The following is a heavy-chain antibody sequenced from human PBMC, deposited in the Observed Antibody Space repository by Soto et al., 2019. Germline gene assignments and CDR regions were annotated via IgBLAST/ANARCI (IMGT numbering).Heavy chain of an antibody. CDR1: GFTFSSYS. CDR2: ISSSSSYI. D-gene: IGHD2-15*01. V-gene: IGHV3-21*01. J-gene: IGHJ4*02. Sequence: GGSLRLSCAASGFTFSSYSMNWVRQAPGKGLEWVSSISSSSSYIYYADSVKGRFTISRDNAKNSLYLQMNSLRAEDTAVYYCASESDLDLGYCSGGSCFWGQGTLVTAPQ. CDR3: ASESDLDLGYCSGGSCF.